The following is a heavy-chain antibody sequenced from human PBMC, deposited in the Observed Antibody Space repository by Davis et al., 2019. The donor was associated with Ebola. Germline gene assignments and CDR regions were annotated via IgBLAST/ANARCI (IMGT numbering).Heavy chain of an antibody. CDR3: AKVSVEMATTWGWFDP. Sequence: GGSLRLSCAASGFTFSDHYMDWVRQAPGKGLEWVGRTRNKANSYTTEYAASVKGRFTISRDDSKNSLYLQMNSLRAEDTAVYYCAKVSVEMATTWGWFDPWGQGTLVTVSS. J-gene: IGHJ5*02. D-gene: IGHD5-24*01. CDR2: TRNKANSYTT. V-gene: IGHV3-72*01. CDR1: GFTFSDHY.